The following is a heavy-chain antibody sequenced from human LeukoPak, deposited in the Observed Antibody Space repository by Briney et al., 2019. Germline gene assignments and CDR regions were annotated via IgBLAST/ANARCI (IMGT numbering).Heavy chain of an antibody. D-gene: IGHD3-10*01. V-gene: IGHV3-7*01. CDR1: GFTFSSYW. J-gene: IGHJ6*03. CDR2: IKQDGSEK. CDR3: ARYQSVNYYGAGSYYYYMDV. Sequence: GGSLRLSCAASGFTFSSYWMSWVRQAPGKGLEWVANIKQDGSEKYYVDSVKGRFTISRDNAKNSLYQHMNSVRDEDTAVYYCARYQSVNYYGAGSYYYYMDVWGKGTTVTVSS.